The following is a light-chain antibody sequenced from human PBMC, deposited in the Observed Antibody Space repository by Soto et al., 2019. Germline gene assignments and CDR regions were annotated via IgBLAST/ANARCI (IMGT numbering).Light chain of an antibody. CDR1: SSNLGAGYD. J-gene: IGLJ3*02. CDR2: GNR. Sequence: QSVLTQPPSVSGAPGQRVTLSCTGNSSNLGAGYDVHWYQQLPRAPPKLVIFGNRNRPSGVPERFSGSKSGTSASLAITGLQAEDEADYYGQAYDYSLTASVFGGGTKLTVL. CDR3: QAYDYSLTASV. V-gene: IGLV1-40*01.